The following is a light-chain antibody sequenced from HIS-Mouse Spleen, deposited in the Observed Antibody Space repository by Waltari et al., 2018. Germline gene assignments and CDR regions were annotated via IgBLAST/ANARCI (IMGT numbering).Light chain of an antibody. CDR1: NIGSNN. Sequence: SSELTQPLSVSVALGQTARITCGGNNIGSNNVHWYQQKPGQAPVLVIYRDSNRPSGIPERFSGSNSGNTATLTISRAQAGDEADYYCQVWDSSTVVFGGGTKLTVL. V-gene: IGLV3-9*01. CDR3: QVWDSSTVV. J-gene: IGLJ2*01. CDR2: RDS.